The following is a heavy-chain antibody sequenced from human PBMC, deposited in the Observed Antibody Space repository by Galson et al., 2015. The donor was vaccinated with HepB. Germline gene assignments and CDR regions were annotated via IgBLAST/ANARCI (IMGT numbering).Heavy chain of an antibody. Sequence: ETLSLTCTVSGYSISSGYYWGWIRQPPGKGLEWIGEINHSGSTNYNPSLKSRVTISVDTSKNQFSLKLSSVTAADTAVYYCARGWYSSSWSPGGRPGASDYWGQGTLVTVSS. CDR1: GYSISSGYY. CDR2: INHSGST. D-gene: IGHD6-13*01. CDR3: ARGWYSSSWSPGGRPGASDY. J-gene: IGHJ4*02. V-gene: IGHV4-38-2*02.